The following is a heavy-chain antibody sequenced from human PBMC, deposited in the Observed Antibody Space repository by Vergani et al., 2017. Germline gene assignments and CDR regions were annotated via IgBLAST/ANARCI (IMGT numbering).Heavy chain of an antibody. D-gene: IGHD1-26*01. Sequence: VQLVQSGAEVKKPGESLKISCKGSGYSFMKYWLGWVRQMPGKGLEWMGGIIPIFGTANYAQKFQGRVTITADESTSTAYMELSSLRSEDTAVYYCARGSGSYSGNDFDYWGQGTLVTVSS. V-gene: IGHV1-69*01. J-gene: IGHJ4*02. CDR1: GYSFMKYW. CDR2: IIPIFGTA. CDR3: ARGSGSYSGNDFDY.